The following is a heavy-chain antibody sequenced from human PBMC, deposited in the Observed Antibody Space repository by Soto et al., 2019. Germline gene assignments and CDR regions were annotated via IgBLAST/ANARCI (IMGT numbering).Heavy chain of an antibody. Sequence: PSETLSLTCTVSGGSIISSSYYWGWIRQPPKKGLEWIGSIYYSGSTYYNPSLKSRVTISVDTSKNQFSLKLSSVTAADTAVYYCARRNGSGSYYIPSYYYYGMDVWGQGTTLTVSS. D-gene: IGHD3-10*01. CDR3: ARRNGSGSYYIPSYYYYGMDV. CDR2: IYYSGST. J-gene: IGHJ6*02. V-gene: IGHV4-39*01. CDR1: GGSIISSSYY.